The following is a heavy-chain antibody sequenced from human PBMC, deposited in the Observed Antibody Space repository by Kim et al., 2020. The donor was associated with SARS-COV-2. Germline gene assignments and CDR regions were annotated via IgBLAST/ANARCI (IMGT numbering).Heavy chain of an antibody. CDR2: ISYDGSNK. Sequence: GGSLRLSCAASGFTFSSYAMHWVRQAPGKGLEWVAVISYDGSNKYYADSVKGRFTISRDNSKNTLYLQMNSLRAEDTAVYYCASPSLRTTWDYWGQGTLVTVSS. CDR1: GFTFSSYA. V-gene: IGHV3-30*04. CDR3: ASPSLRTTWDY. D-gene: IGHD1-7*01. J-gene: IGHJ4*02.